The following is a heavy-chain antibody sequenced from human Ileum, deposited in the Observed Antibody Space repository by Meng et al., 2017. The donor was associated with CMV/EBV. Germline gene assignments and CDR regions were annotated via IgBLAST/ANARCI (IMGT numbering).Heavy chain of an antibody. V-gene: IGHV3-30*02. CDR1: GFTFSRYG. D-gene: IGHD1-1*01. J-gene: IGHJ4*02. CDR3: AKDISWSGIVPRDIDY. Sequence: GGSLRLSCAASGFTFSRYGIHWVRQAPGKGLEWVAFIRYDGSNRYYADSVKGRFTISRDNSKNTLFLQMDSLRAEDTAIYYCAKDISWSGIVPRDIDYWGQGTLVTVSS. CDR2: IRYDGSNR.